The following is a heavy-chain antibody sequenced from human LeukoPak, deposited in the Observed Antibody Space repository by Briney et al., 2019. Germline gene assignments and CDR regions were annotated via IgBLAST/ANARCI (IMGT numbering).Heavy chain of an antibody. CDR3: AKLLLPASKGAFII. CDR1: GYSISSGYY. Sequence: PSETLSLTCTVSGYSISSGYYWGWIRQSPGKGLEWIGSIYHSGSTYYNPSLESRVTISVDTSKNQFSLKLSSVTTADTAVYYCAKLLLPASKGAFIIWGLGTLVTVSS. D-gene: IGHD2-21*02. V-gene: IGHV4-38-2*02. CDR2: IYHSGST. J-gene: IGHJ3*02.